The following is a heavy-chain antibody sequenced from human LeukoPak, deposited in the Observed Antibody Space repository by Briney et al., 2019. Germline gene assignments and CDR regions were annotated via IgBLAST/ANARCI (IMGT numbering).Heavy chain of an antibody. J-gene: IGHJ5*02. V-gene: IGHV3-23*01. CDR2: FSGSGGST. Sequence: PGGSLRLSCAASGFTFSSCAMSWVRQAPGKGLECISGFSGSGGSTYYADSVKGRFTISRDNSRNVLYLQMNSLRADDAAIYYCARGYCTSTNCNNWFDPWGQGALVTVSS. CDR1: GFTFSSCA. D-gene: IGHD2-2*01. CDR3: ARGYCTSTNCNNWFDP.